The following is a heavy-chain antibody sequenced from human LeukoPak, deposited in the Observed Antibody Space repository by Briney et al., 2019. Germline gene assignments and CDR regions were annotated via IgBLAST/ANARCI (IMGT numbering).Heavy chain of an antibody. V-gene: IGHV1-69*13. J-gene: IGHJ4*02. Sequence: SVKVSCKASGGTFSSYAISWVRQAPGQGLEWMGGIIPIFGTANYAQEFQGRVTITADESTSTAYMELSSLRSEDTAVYYCARDGISDYDILTGYLGNYFDYWGQGTLVTVSS. CDR2: IIPIFGTA. D-gene: IGHD3-9*01. CDR3: ARDGISDYDILTGYLGNYFDY. CDR1: GGTFSSYA.